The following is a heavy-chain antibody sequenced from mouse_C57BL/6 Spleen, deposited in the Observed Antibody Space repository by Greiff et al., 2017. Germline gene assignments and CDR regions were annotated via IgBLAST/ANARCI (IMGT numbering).Heavy chain of an antibody. CDR1: GYTFTSYW. J-gene: IGHJ1*03. CDR3: ARWAPYFDV. Sequence: QVQLQQPGAELVKPGASVKLSCKASGYTFTSYWMQWVKQRPGQGLEWIGEIDPSDSYTNYNQKFKGKATLTVDTSSSTAYMQLSSLTSEDSAVYYCARWAPYFDVWGTGTTVTVSS. V-gene: IGHV1-50*01. CDR2: IDPSDSYT.